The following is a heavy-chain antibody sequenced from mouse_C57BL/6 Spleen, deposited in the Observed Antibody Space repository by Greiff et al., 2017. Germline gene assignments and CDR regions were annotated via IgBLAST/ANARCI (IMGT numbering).Heavy chain of an antibody. CDR2: ISSGSSTI. V-gene: IGHV5-17*01. CDR1: GFTFSDYG. CDR3: ARVYYDYDPLAY. J-gene: IGHJ3*01. Sequence: EVQGVESGGGLVKPGGSLKLSCAASGFTFSDYGMHWVRQAPEKGLEWVAYISSGSSTIYYADTVKGRFTISRDNAKNTRFLKMTSLRSEDTAMYYCARVYYDYDPLAYWGQGTLVTVSA. D-gene: IGHD2-4*01.